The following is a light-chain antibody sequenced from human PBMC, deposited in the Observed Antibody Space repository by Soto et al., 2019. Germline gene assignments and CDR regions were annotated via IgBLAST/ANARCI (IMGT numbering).Light chain of an antibody. CDR3: SSYTTSSTLV. Sequence: QSALTQPASVSGSPGQSITISCTGTSSDVGGYNYVSWYQQHPGKAPKLMIYDVSYRPSGVSNRFSGSKSGNTASLTISGLQAEDEADYYCSSYTTSSTLVFGTGTEVTVL. J-gene: IGLJ1*01. CDR2: DVS. CDR1: SSDVGGYNY. V-gene: IGLV2-14*01.